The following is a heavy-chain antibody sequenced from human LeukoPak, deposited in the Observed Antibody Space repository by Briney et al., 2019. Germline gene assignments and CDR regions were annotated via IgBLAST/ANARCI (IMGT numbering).Heavy chain of an antibody. J-gene: IGHJ4*02. CDR3: ARGSGVELRFLEWLLYSPYFDY. V-gene: IGHV3-21*01. CDR1: GFTFSSYS. D-gene: IGHD3-3*01. CDR2: ISSSSSHI. Sequence: GGSLSVSCAASGFTFSSYSMNWVRQAPGKGLEWVSSISSSSSHIYYADSVKGRFTISRDNAKNSLYLQMNSLRAEDTAVYYCARGSGVELRFLEWLLYSPYFDYWGQGTLVTVSS.